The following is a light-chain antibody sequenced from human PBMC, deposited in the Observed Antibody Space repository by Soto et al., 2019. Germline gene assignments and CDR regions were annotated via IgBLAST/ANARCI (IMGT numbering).Light chain of an antibody. CDR1: SGHRSYA. CDR3: QTWGTGIHEVV. CDR2: LNSDGSH. J-gene: IGLJ2*01. V-gene: IGLV4-69*01. Sequence: QAVVTQSPSASASLGASVKLTCTLSSGHRSYAIAWHQQQPEKGPRYLMKLNSDGSHNKGDGIPDRFSGSSSGAERYLTISSLQSEDEADYYCQTWGTGIHEVVFGGGTQLPS.